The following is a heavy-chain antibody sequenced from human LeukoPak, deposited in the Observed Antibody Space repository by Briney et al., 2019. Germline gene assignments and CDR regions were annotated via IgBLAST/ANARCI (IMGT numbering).Heavy chain of an antibody. CDR1: GSTFTDYY. J-gene: IGHJ6*03. V-gene: IGHV1-2*02. Sequence: GASVKVSCKASGSTFTDYYMHWVRQAPGQGLEWMGWINPNSGGTNYAQKFQGRVTMTRDTSISTAYMELSRLRSDDTAVYYCARDRGVDYCSGGSCSHYYYYMDVWGKGTTVTISS. CDR2: INPNSGGT. D-gene: IGHD2-15*01. CDR3: ARDRGVDYCSGGSCSHYYYYMDV.